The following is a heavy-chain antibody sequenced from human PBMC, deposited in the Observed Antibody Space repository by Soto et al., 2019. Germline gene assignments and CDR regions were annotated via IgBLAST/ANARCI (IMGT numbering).Heavy chain of an antibody. CDR2: ISSSSSYI. J-gene: IGHJ3*02. D-gene: IGHD3-22*01. CDR1: GFTFSSYS. CDR3: VRDQLYYYDIFGRPLNGFDI. Sequence: GGSLRLSCAASGFTFSSYSMNWVRQAPGKGLEWVSSISSSSSYIYYADSVKGRFTISRDNAKNSLYLQMNSLGAEDTALYYCVRDQLYYYDIFGRPLNGFDIWGQGTMVT. V-gene: IGHV3-21*01.